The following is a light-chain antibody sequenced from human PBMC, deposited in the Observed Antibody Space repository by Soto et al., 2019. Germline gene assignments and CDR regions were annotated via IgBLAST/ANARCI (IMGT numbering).Light chain of an antibody. CDR2: SHN. V-gene: IGLV1-44*01. CDR1: SSNIGRNT. J-gene: IGLJ2*01. Sequence: QSVLTQPPSASGTPGQRVTISCSGSSSNIGRNTVNWDQQLPGTAPKLLIYSHNQRPSGVPDRFSGSKSGTSASLAISGLQSEYEADYYCAAWDDSMNVQLFGGGTKLTV. CDR3: AAWDDSMNVQL.